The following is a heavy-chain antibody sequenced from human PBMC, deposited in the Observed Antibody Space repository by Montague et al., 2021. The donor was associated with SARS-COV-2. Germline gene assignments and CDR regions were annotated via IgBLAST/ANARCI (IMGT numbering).Heavy chain of an antibody. J-gene: IGHJ3*02. CDR1: GGSISSGSYY. V-gene: IGHV4-61*02. D-gene: IGHD3-9*01. CDR2: IYTSGGA. CDR3: ATYYDILTGYYIDAFDI. Sequence: TLSLTCSVSGGSISSGSYYWSWIRQPAGKGLEWIGRIYTSGGANYNPSLNSRVTISVDTSKNQFSLKLSSVTAADTAVYYCATYYDILTGYYIDAFDIWGQGTMVTVSS.